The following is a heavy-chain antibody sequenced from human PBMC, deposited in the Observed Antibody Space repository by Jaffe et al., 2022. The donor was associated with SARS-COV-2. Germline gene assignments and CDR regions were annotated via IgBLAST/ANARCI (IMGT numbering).Heavy chain of an antibody. CDR3: ARLRYSYGYGDY. D-gene: IGHD5-18*01. CDR1: GGSISSGNYY. Sequence: QLQLQESGPGLVNPSETLSLTCTVSGGSISSGNYYWGWIRQPPEKGLEWIGSISHSGSTYYNPSLKSRVTISVDTSKNQFSLKLNSVTAADTAVYYCARLRYSYGYGDYWGQGTLVTVSS. CDR2: ISHSGST. J-gene: IGHJ4*02. V-gene: IGHV4-39*01.